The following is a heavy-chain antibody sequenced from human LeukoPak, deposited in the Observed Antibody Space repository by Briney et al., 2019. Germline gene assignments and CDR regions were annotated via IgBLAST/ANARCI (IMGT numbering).Heavy chain of an antibody. CDR1: GFTFDDYG. V-gene: IGHV3-20*04. Sequence: GRSLRLSCAASGFTFDDYGMSWVRQAPGKGLECVYGINRNGGSTGYADSGKSRFTISRDNGKNSLYIQMNSVRAPDTPLYYCARFGCSGGSSDHFDYWGQGSLVTVSS. D-gene: IGHD2-15*01. J-gene: IGHJ4*02. CDR2: INRNGGST. CDR3: ARFGCSGGSSDHFDY.